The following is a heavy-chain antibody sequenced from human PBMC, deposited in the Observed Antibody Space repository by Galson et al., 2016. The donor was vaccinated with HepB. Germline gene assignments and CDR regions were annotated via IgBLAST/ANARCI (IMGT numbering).Heavy chain of an antibody. J-gene: IGHJ4*02. V-gene: IGHV3-64*02. CDR2: ITNNADST. CDR1: GFLFSSYA. Sequence: SLRLSCAASGFLFSSYAIHWVRQAPGKGLEYVSAITNNADSTYYADSVKGRFTISRDHSKNTVYLQMGNLRPEDMGVYYCAGRALVHGYFDFWGQGALVTVSS. CDR3: AGRALVHGYFDF. D-gene: IGHD5-18*01.